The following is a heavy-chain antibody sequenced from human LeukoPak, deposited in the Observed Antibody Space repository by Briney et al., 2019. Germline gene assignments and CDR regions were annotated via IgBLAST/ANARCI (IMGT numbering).Heavy chain of an antibody. D-gene: IGHD6-13*01. J-gene: IGHJ4*02. V-gene: IGHV4-61*08. CDR2: IYHTGST. CDR3: ARDIYSSSWTAPYY. CDR1: GGSISSSDYY. Sequence: SETLSLTCTVSGGSISSSDYYWGWIRQPPGKGLEWIGYIYHTGSTNYNPSLKSRVTISVDTSKNQFSLKLSSMTAADTAVYFCARDIYSSSWTAPYYWGQGTLVTVSS.